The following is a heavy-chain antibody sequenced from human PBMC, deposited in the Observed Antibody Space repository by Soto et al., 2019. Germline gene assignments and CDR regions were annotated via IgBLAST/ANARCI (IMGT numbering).Heavy chain of an antibody. D-gene: IGHD5-12*01. CDR3: ARQSTITGNYYFDY. Sequence: TLSLTCPVSGDSLSRRGFYWNWIRHLPGKGLEWIGYISYSGATYYSPSLKSRLTISMDTSKNHFSLNLTSVTAADTAIYYCARQSTITGNYYFDYSVPGPLVTVS. CDR1: GDSLSRRGFY. J-gene: IGHJ4*02. CDR2: ISYSGAT. V-gene: IGHV4-31*03.